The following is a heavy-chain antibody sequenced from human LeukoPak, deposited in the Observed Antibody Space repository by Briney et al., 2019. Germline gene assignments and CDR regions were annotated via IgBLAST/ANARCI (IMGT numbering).Heavy chain of an antibody. V-gene: IGHV4-59*01. CDR1: GGSISSFS. D-gene: IGHD5-12*01. Sequence: SETLSLTCIVSGGSISSFSWSWIRQPPGKGLEWIGYIYHSGSTKYNPSLKSRVTISVDTSQNQFSLKLSSVTAADTAVYYCARDGYSGSDALWGQGTLVTVSS. CDR3: ARDGYSGSDAL. J-gene: IGHJ4*02. CDR2: IYHSGST.